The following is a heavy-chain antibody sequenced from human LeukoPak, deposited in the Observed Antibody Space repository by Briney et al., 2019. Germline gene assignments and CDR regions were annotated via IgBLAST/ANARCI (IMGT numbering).Heavy chain of an antibody. CDR2: ISGNGYTT. CDR3: AKDCGWLHFCS. J-gene: IGHJ5*02. V-gene: IGHV3-23*01. D-gene: IGHD5-24*01. CDR1: GFTFSSYG. Sequence: PGGSLRLSCAASGFTFSSYGMSWVRQAPGKGLEWVSAISGNGYTTYYAESVKGRFTISRDNSKNTLYLQINTLRAEDTAIYYCAKDCGWLHFCSWGQGTLVTVSS.